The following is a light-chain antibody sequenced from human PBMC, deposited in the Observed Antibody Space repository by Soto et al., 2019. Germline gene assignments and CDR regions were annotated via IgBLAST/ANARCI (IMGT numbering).Light chain of an antibody. CDR3: NSYTRSSTLGV. CDR2: DVS. J-gene: IGLJ1*01. CDR1: SSDVGGYNY. V-gene: IGLV2-14*03. Sequence: QSALPQPASVSGSPGQSITISCTGTSSDVGGYNYVSWYQQHPGKAPKLMIYDVSNRPSGVSNRFSGSKSGSTASLTISGLQAEDEADYYCNSYTRSSTLGVFGTGTKVTVL.